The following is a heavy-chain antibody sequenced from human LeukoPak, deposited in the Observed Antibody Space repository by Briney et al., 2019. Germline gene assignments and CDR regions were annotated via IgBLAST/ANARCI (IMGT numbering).Heavy chain of an antibody. CDR1: GGSFSGYY. CDR2: INHSGST. D-gene: IGHD6-6*01. V-gene: IGHV4-34*01. CDR3: ARGTYSSSYYYYYYMDV. Sequence: PSETLSLTCAVYGGSFSGYYWSWIRQPPGKGLEWIGEINHSGSTNYNPSLKSRVTISVDTSMNQFSLKLSSVTAADMAVYYCARGTYSSSYYYYYYMDVWGKGTTVTVSS. J-gene: IGHJ6*03.